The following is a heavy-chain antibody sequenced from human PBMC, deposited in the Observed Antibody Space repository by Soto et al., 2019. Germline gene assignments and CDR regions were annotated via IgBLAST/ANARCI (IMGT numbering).Heavy chain of an antibody. CDR3: AKDSSGWCPGLDY. D-gene: IGHD6-19*01. Sequence: QVQLVESGGGVVQPGRSLRLSCAASGFTFRSYGMHWVRQAPGKGLEWVAVISYDGSNKYYADSLKGRFTISRDNSKNTLYLQMNSLRAEDTAVYYCAKDSSGWCPGLDYWGQGTLVTVSS. J-gene: IGHJ4*02. CDR1: GFTFRSYG. CDR2: ISYDGSNK. V-gene: IGHV3-30*18.